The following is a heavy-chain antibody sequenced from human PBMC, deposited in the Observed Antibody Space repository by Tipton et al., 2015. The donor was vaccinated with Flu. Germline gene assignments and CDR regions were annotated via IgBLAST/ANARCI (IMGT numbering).Heavy chain of an antibody. J-gene: IGHJ2*01. CDR3: AKVKTAWYFDH. CDR2: ISGMSVGT. CDR1: GFTSSTYD. V-gene: IGHV3-23*01. D-gene: IGHD2-21*02. Sequence: SLRLSCAASGFTSSTYDMSWVRQTPGKGLEWVSAISGMSVGTTYADSVKGRFTISRDNSKNTLYLQMNSLRAEDTAIYYCAKVKTAWYFDHWGRGTLVTVSS.